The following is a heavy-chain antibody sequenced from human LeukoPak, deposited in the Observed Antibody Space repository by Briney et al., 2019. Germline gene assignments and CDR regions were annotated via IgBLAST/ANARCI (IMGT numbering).Heavy chain of an antibody. D-gene: IGHD3-10*01. CDR2: ISSSGSTI. CDR1: GLTFSSYE. CDR3: ARETTYYYGSRTYNWFDP. V-gene: IGHV3-48*03. J-gene: IGHJ5*02. Sequence: GRSLRLSCAASGLTFSSYEMNWVRQAPGKGLEWVSYISSSGSTIYYADSVKGRFTISRDNAKNSLYLQMNSLRAEDTAVYYCARETTYYYGSRTYNWFDPWGQGTLVTVSS.